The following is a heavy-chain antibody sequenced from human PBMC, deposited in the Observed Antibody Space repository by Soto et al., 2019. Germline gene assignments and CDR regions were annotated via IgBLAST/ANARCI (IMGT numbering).Heavy chain of an antibody. D-gene: IGHD1-26*01. V-gene: IGHV3-11*01. J-gene: IGHJ4*02. CDR1: GFTFRAYY. CDR3: ARALVLGVGALSQ. CDR2: ISDSGSLT. Sequence: QVQLVESGGGLVKPEGSLRLSCAASGFTFRAYYMSWIRQAPGKGLEWVSYISDSGSLTHYGDSVKGRFTISRDNAKASLYLQMDSLRAEDTAIYYCARALVLGVGALSQWGQGTLVTVSS.